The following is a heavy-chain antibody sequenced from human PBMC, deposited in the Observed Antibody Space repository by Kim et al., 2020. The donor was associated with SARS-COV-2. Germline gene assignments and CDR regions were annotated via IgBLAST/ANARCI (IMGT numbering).Heavy chain of an antibody. J-gene: IGHJ4*02. CDR1: GGTFSSYT. D-gene: IGHD3-10*01. V-gene: IGHV1-69*13. Sequence: SVKVSCKASGGTFSSYTFTWVRQAPGQGLEWMGGIIPIFGPAKYAQRFQDRVTITADESTKTAYMELRSLRSEDTAVYFCARDTMTGSGSYKYWGQGTLVTASS. CDR3: ARDTMTGSGSYKY. CDR2: IIPIFGPA.